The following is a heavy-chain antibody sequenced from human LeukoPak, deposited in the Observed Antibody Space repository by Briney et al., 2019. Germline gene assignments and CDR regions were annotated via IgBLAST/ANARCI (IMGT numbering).Heavy chain of an antibody. D-gene: IGHD6-6*01. CDR2: MNPNSGNT. CDR3: ARSIAARLGTYYMDV. CDR1: GYTFTSYD. Sequence: ASVKVSCKASGYTFTSYDITWVRQATGQGLERMGWMNPNSGNTGYAQKFQGRVTMTRNTSISTAYMELSSLRSEDTAVYYCARSIAARLGTYYMDVWGKGTTVTVSS. V-gene: IGHV1-8*01. J-gene: IGHJ6*03.